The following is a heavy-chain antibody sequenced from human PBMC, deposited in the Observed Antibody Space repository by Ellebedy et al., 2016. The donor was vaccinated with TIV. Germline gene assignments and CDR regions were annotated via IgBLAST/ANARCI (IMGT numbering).Heavy chain of an antibody. D-gene: IGHD5-24*01. CDR1: GFNFNSYW. J-gene: IGHJ2*01. V-gene: IGHV3-7*03. CDR2: IKQDGSER. CDR3: ARGRRDGFNFGWYFDL. Sequence: GESLKISCAASGFNFNSYWMSWVRQAPGKGMEWVSDIKQDGSERNYVDSVKGRFTISRDNAKTSLNLQMNSLRAEDTAVYYCARGRRDGFNFGWYFDLWGRGTLVIVSS.